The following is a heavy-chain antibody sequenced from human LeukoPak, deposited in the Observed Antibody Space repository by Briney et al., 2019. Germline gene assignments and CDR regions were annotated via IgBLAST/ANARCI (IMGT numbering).Heavy chain of an antibody. CDR2: IKQDGSEK. CDR3: ARDLPTGLDYFDY. J-gene: IGHJ4*02. Sequence: GGSLRLSCAASGFTFSTYWMSWVRQAPGKGLEWVANIKQDGSEKYYVDSVKGRFTISRDNAKNSLYLQMSSLRADDTAVYYCARDLPTGLDYFDYWGQGTLVTVSS. CDR1: GFTFSTYW. V-gene: IGHV3-7*01.